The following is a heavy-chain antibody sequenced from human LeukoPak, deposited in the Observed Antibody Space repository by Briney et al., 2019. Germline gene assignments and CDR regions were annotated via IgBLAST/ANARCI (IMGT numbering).Heavy chain of an antibody. J-gene: IGHJ4*02. D-gene: IGHD2-15*01. Sequence: PGGSLRLSCAASGFTFSSYAMHWVRQAPGKGLEYVSAISSNGGSTYYANSVKGRFTISRDNSKNTLYLQMGSLRAEDMAVYYCARDAEYCSGGSCYDYWGQGTLVTVSP. CDR2: ISSNGGST. CDR1: GFTFSSYA. CDR3: ARDAEYCSGGSCYDY. V-gene: IGHV3-64*01.